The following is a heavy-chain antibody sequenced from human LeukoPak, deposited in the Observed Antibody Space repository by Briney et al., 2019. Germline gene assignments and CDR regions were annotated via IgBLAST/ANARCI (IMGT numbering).Heavy chain of an antibody. Sequence: PGGSLRLSCAASGFTFSSYEMNWVRQAPGKGLEWVSYISSSGSTEYYADSVKGRFTISRDDAKNSLYLQMNSLRDEDTAVYYCARDLPYSGSYYDYWGQGTLVTVSS. CDR3: ARDLPYSGSYYDY. CDR2: ISSSGSTE. CDR1: GFTFSSYE. J-gene: IGHJ4*02. V-gene: IGHV3-48*03. D-gene: IGHD1-26*01.